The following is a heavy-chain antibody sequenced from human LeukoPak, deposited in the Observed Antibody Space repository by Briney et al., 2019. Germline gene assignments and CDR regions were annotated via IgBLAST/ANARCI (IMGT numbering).Heavy chain of an antibody. J-gene: IGHJ4*02. CDR1: GGSFSGYY. CDR3: ARGDGRDGYKGRLEY. D-gene: IGHD5-24*01. V-gene: IGHV4-34*01. Sequence: SETLSLTCAVYGGSFSGYYWSWIRQPPGKGLEWIGEINHSGSTNCNPSLKSRVTISVDTSKNQFSLKLSSVTAADTAVYYCARGDGRDGYKGRLEYWGQGNPVTVSS. CDR2: INHSGST.